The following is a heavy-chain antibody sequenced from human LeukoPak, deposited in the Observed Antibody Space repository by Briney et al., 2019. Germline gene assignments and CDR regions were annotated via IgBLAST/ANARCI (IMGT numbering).Heavy chain of an antibody. V-gene: IGHV3-23*01. D-gene: IGHD6-19*01. CDR3: ASDSSGWYRWFDP. CDR2: MSDSDGST. J-gene: IGHJ5*02. CDR1: GFTFSSYA. Sequence: PGGSLRLSCAASGFTFSSYAMTWVRQAPGKGLEWVSTMSDSDGSTYYADSVKGRFTISRDNSKNTRYLQMNSLRAEDTAVYYCASDSSGWYRWFDPWGQGTLVTVSS.